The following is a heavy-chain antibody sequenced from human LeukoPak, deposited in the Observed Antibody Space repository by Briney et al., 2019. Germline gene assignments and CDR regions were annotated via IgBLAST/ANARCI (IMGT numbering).Heavy chain of an antibody. CDR1: GYTFTGYY. CDR3: ARVEYQLRLYYFDY. J-gene: IGHJ4*02. CDR2: INPNSGGT. Sequence: GASLKVSCKASGYTFTGYYMHCVRQAPGQGLEWMGWINPNSGGTNYAQKFQGRVTMTRDTSTSTADMELSRLRSDDTAVYSCARVEYQLRLYYFDYWGQGTLVTVSS. V-gene: IGHV1-2*02. D-gene: IGHD2-2*01.